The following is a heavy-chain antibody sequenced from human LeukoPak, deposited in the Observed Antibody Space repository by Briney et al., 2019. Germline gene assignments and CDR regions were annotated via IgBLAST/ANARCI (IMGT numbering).Heavy chain of an antibody. CDR2: ISAYNGNT. D-gene: IGHD1-26*01. Sequence: ASVKVSCKVSGYTFTSYGISWVRQAPGQGLEWMGWISAYNGNTNYAQKLQGRVTMTTDTSTSTAYMELRSLRSDDTAVYYCARAAPFGGSYFNYYYYYMDVWGKGTTVTVSS. CDR1: GYTFTSYG. J-gene: IGHJ6*03. CDR3: ARAAPFGGSYFNYYYYYMDV. V-gene: IGHV1-18*01.